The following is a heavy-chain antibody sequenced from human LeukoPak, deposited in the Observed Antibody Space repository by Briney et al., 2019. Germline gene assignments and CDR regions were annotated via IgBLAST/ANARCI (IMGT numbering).Heavy chain of an antibody. CDR2: ISSSSSYI. Sequence: GGSLRLSCAASGFTFSSYSMNWVRQAPGKGLEWVSSISSSSSYIYYADSVKGRFTISRDNAKNSLYLQMNSLRAEDTAVYYCARVYDILTGYYGFDYWGQGTLVTVSS. D-gene: IGHD3-9*01. J-gene: IGHJ4*02. CDR1: GFTFSSYS. V-gene: IGHV3-21*01. CDR3: ARVYDILTGYYGFDY.